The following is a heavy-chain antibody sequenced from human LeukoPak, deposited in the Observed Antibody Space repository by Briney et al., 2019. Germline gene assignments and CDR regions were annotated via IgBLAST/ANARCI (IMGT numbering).Heavy chain of an antibody. J-gene: IGHJ4*02. CDR3: GGEWGSSGWYFDD. V-gene: IGHV3-66*01. Sequence: GGSLRLSCAASGFTVSSNNMSWVRHAPRGGLEWGSVIYSGGSTYYAEAVKGGFTITSDNSKKTLYLQMNSMRAEDTAVYYCGGEWGSSGWYFDDWGQGTLVTVSS. D-gene: IGHD6-19*01. CDR2: IYSGGST. CDR1: GFTVSSNN.